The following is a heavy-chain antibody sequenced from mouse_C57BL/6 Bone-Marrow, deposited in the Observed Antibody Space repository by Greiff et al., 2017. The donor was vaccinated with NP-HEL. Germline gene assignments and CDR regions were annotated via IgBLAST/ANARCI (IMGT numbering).Heavy chain of an antibody. CDR3: ARSSNYAPFAY. CDR2: IYPGDGDT. D-gene: IGHD2-5*01. J-gene: IGHJ3*01. Sequence: QVQLKQSGAELVKPGASVKISCKASGYAFSSYWMNWVKQRPGKGLEWIGQIYPGDGDTNYNGKFKGKATLTADKSSSTAYMQLSSLTSEDSAVYFCARSSNYAPFAYWGQGTLVTVSA. CDR1: GYAFSSYW. V-gene: IGHV1-80*01.